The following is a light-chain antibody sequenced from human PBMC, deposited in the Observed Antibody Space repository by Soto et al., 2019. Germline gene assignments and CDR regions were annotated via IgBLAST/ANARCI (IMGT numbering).Light chain of an antibody. J-gene: IGLJ1*01. V-gene: IGLV2-14*01. CDR2: DVS. CDR1: SSEVGGYNY. CDR3: SSYTSSSTLYV. Sequence: SVLNQPASVSGSPGQSITISCTGNSSEVGGYNYVSWYQQHPGKAPKLMIYDVSNRPSGVSNRFSGSKSGNTASLSISGLQAEDEADYYCSSYTSSSTLYVFGTGTKVTVL.